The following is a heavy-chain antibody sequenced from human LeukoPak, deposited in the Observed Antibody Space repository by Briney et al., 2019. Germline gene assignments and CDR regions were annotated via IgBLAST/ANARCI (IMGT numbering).Heavy chain of an antibody. D-gene: IGHD2-15*01. J-gene: IGHJ4*02. CDR2: IYPGDSDT. CDR1: GYSFNDYW. CDR3: ARGRGYCSGGSCYRYHFDD. Sequence: GESLKISCKGSGYSFNDYWIGWLRQMPGKGLECMGIIYPGDSDTRYSQSFQGQVTISADKSLSTAYLQWGSLKASDTAMYYCARGRGYCSGGSCYRYHFDDWGQGTLVTVSS. V-gene: IGHV5-51*01.